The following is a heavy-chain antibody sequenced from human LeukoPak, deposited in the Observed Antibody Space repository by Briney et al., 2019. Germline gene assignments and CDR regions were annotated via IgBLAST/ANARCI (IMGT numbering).Heavy chain of an antibody. CDR1: GGTFIIYN. CDR2: IIPILGIA. V-gene: IGHV1-69*02. Sequence: ASVKVSCKASGGTFIIYNISWVRPAPGQGLEWMGRIIPILGIANYAQKFQGRVTITADKSTSTAYMELSSLRSEDTAVYYCAAEGDIVVVPAAISRYNWFDPWGQGTLVTVSS. CDR3: AAEGDIVVVPAAISRYNWFDP. J-gene: IGHJ5*02. D-gene: IGHD2-2*02.